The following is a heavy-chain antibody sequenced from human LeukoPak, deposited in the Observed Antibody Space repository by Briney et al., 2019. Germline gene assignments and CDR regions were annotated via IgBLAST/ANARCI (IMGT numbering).Heavy chain of an antibody. CDR3: ARAGDWFGEGPGDWFDP. Sequence: ASVKVSCKASGYTFTGYYMHWVRQAPGQGLEWMGWINPNSGGTNYAQKFQGRVTMTRDTSISTAYMELSRLRSDDTAVYYCARAGDWFGEGPGDWFDPWGQGTLVTVSS. CDR1: GYTFTGYY. J-gene: IGHJ5*02. D-gene: IGHD3-10*01. V-gene: IGHV1-2*02. CDR2: INPNSGGT.